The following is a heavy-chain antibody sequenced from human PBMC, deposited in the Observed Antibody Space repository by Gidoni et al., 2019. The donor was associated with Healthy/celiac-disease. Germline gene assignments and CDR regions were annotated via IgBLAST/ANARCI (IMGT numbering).Heavy chain of an antibody. D-gene: IGHD3-3*01. CDR3: AKLLEWDRDY. CDR2: ISYDGSNK. CDR1: GFTFSSYG. Sequence: QVQLVESGGGVVQPGRSLRLPCAASGFTFSSYGMHWVRQAPGKGLEWVAVISYDGSNKYYADSVKGRFTISRDNSKNTLYLQMNSLRAEDTAVYYCAKLLEWDRDYWGQGTLVTVSS. J-gene: IGHJ4*02. V-gene: IGHV3-30*18.